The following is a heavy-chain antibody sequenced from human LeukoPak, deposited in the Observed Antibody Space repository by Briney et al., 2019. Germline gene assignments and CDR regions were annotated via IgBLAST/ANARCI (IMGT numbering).Heavy chain of an antibody. J-gene: IGHJ5*02. D-gene: IGHD3-10*01. CDR3: ARLYYYGSGSYNWFDP. CDR2: ISAYNGNT. V-gene: IGHV1-18*04. Sequence: GASVKVYCQASGYPLTSYGISWVRPAPGQGLAWMGWISAYNGNTNYPQKLQGRVTMTTDTSTSTAYMELRSLRSDDTAVYYCARLYYYGSGSYNWFDPWGQGTLVTVSS. CDR1: GYPLTSYG.